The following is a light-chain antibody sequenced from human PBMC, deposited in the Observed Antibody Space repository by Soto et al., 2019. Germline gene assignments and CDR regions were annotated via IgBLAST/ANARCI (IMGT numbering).Light chain of an antibody. CDR1: QSVSSSY. CDR2: GAS. V-gene: IGKV3-20*01. Sequence: ESGLTPDPSSRSFSQGERAPLSCRASQSVSSSYLAWYLQKPGQAPRLLIYGASSSATGIPDRFSGSGSGTDFTLTISRLEPEDFAVYYCQQYGSSPRTFGQGTKG. J-gene: IGKJ1*01. CDR3: QQYGSSPRT.